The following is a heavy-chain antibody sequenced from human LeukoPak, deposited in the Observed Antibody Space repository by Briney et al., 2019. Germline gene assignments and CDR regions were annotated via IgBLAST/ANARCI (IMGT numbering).Heavy chain of an antibody. CDR3: SYGDYDSSDY. D-gene: IGHD4-17*01. V-gene: IGHV3-49*03. J-gene: IGHJ4*02. CDR2: IRSKAYGGTT. Sequence: GGSLRLSCAASGFTFSSYGMSWFRQAPGKGLEWVSFIRSKAYGGTTNYAASVKGRFTISRDDSKSIAYLQMNSLKTEDTAVYYCSYGDYDSSDYWGQGTLVTVSS. CDR1: GFTFSSYG.